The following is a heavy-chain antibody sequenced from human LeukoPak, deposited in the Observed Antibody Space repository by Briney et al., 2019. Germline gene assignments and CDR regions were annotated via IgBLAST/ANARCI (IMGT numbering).Heavy chain of an antibody. Sequence: GGSLRLSCAASGFTFSSYAMHWVRQAPGKGLEWVAVISYDGSNKYYADSVKGRLTISRDNSKNTLYLQMNSLRAEDTAVYYCARSTPGTYYYGSGSYYNDFDYWGQGTLVTVSS. J-gene: IGHJ4*02. V-gene: IGHV3-30-3*01. D-gene: IGHD3-10*01. CDR2: ISYDGSNK. CDR1: GFTFSSYA. CDR3: ARSTPGTYYYGSGSYYNDFDY.